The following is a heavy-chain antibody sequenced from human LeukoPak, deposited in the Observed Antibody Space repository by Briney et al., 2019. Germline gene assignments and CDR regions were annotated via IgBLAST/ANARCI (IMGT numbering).Heavy chain of an antibody. J-gene: IGHJ6*02. V-gene: IGHV1-46*01. D-gene: IGHD6-13*01. CDR2: LNPSGGSS. Sequence: GASVKVSCKASGYTVTSYYMHWVRQAPGQGLEWMGILNPSGGSSSYAQKFQGRATLTRATSTSTVYMELRSLRSDDTAVYYCASSRIAAAENYYYYGMDVWGQGTTVTVSS. CDR3: ASSRIAAAENYYYYGMDV. CDR1: GYTVTSYY.